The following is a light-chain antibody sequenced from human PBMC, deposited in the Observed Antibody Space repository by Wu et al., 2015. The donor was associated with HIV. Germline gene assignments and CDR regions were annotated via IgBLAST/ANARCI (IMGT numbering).Light chain of an antibody. CDR2: DSF. CDR3: QRYNDWPAT. CDR1: RNVANK. V-gene: IGKV3-15*01. J-gene: IGKJ5*01. Sequence: VLMTQSPGTLSVSPGETAILSCRASRNVANKVAWFQQRPGQAPRVVIYDSFKKIPGVPARFSGHGFGTEFTLTISSVQSEDFGVYFCQRYNDWPATFGQGTRLDIK.